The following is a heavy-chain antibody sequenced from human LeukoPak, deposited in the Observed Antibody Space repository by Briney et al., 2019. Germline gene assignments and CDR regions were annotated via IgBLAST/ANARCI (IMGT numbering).Heavy chain of an antibody. V-gene: IGHV4-39*07. CDR1: GDSVTSSSYS. J-gene: IGHJ3*02. Sequence: KPSETLSLTCTVSGDSVTSSSYSWGWIRQSPGKGLEWIGTIYYYGSTNYNPSLKSRITLSVDTPKNQFSLNLSSVTAADTAVFYCARLSTWNDGVDAFDIWGQGTMVTVSS. CDR3: ARLSTWNDGVDAFDI. D-gene: IGHD1-1*01. CDR2: IYYYGST.